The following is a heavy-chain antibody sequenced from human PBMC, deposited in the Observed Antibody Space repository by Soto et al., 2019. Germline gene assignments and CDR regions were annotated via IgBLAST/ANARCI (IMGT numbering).Heavy chain of an antibody. CDR3: ARPAFRDYQGRGFDY. J-gene: IGHJ4*02. Sequence: QVQLAQSGAEVKKPGASVKVSCKASGYIFTSYGISWVRQAPGQGLEWMGWISAYNGNTNYAQNRQGRVTKTTDTTPSTAYMELRSLRSDDTAVYYCARPAFRDYQGRGFDYWGQGTLVTVSS. D-gene: IGHD4-17*01. CDR1: GYIFTSYG. V-gene: IGHV1-18*01. CDR2: ISAYNGNT.